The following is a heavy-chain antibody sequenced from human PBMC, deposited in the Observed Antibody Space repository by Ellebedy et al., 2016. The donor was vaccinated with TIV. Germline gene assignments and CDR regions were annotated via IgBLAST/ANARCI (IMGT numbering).Heavy chain of an antibody. CDR2: ISYSGDLM. CDR1: GFTFSGYY. Sequence: GESLKISCAASGFTFSGYYMSWFRQAPGKGPEWVSYISYSGDLMYYADSVKGRFTTSRDNAGNSLYLQMNSLRAEDTAVYYRARLGVIAAAGASDSWGQGTLVIVSS. CDR3: ARLGVIAAAGASDS. J-gene: IGHJ4*02. D-gene: IGHD6-13*01. V-gene: IGHV3-11*01.